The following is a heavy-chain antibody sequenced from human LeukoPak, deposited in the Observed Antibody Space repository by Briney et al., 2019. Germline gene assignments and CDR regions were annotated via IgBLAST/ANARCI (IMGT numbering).Heavy chain of an antibody. CDR3: AKDGGFGTTYYYYYYMDV. CDR1: GLTFSSYA. CDR2: IWYGGSNK. J-gene: IGHJ6*03. V-gene: IGHV3-30*02. Sequence: GGSLRLSCAASGLTFSSYAMSWVRQAPGKGLEWVAVIWYGGSNKYYADSVKGRFTISRDNSKNTLYLQMNSLRAEDTAVYYCAKDGGFGTTYYYYYYMDVWGKGTTVTVSS. D-gene: IGHD4-11*01.